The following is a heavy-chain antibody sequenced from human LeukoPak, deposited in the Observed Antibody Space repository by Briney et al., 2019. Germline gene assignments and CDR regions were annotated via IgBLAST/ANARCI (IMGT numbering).Heavy chain of an antibody. CDR2: IYTGGKP. V-gene: IGHV3-66*01. CDR1: GFTVSSNY. J-gene: IGHJ4*02. Sequence: PGGSLRLSCAASGFTVSSNYMSWVPQAPGKGLEWVSLIYTGGKPYYADSVKGRFTLSRDNSKNTVYLQMTSLRVEDTAMYYCATISDLLYYFDSWGQGTLVTVSS. CDR3: ATISDLLYYFDS.